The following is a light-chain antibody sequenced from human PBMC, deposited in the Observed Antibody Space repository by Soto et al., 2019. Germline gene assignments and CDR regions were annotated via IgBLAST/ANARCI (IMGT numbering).Light chain of an antibody. V-gene: IGLV2-14*01. Sequence: QSVLAQPASVSGSPGQAITISCTGTSSDVGAYNYDSWYQQYPGDAPKVIIYDVSHRPAGVSNRFSGSKSGNTASLTISGLQTQDEADYYCSSYTSATTYVFGTGTKVTVL. CDR2: DVS. CDR1: SSDVGAYNY. CDR3: SSYTSATTYV. J-gene: IGLJ1*01.